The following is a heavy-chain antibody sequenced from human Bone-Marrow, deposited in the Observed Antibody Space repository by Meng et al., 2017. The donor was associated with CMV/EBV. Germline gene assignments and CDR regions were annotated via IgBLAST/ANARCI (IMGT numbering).Heavy chain of an antibody. Sequence: SETLSLTCAVYGGSFSGYYWSWIRQPPGKGLEWIGYIYYSGSTNYNPSLKSRVTISVDTSKNQFSLKLSSVTAADTAVYYCARGSRGYSSSWYFDYWGQGTLVTVSS. CDR2: IYYSGST. V-gene: IGHV4-59*12. CDR3: ARGSRGYSSSWYFDY. CDR1: GGSFSGYY. D-gene: IGHD6-13*01. J-gene: IGHJ4*02.